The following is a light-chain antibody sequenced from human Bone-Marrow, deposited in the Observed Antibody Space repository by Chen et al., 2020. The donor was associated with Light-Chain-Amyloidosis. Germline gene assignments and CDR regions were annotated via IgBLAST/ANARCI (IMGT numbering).Light chain of an antibody. CDR2: GSS. J-gene: IGKJ4*01. V-gene: IGKV3-20*01. Sequence: EIVLTQSPGTLSLSPGEGANLSCRASQTISINYLTWYQQNFGQSPRLLIYGSSSRATGIPDRFTGSGSGTDFPLTINRLEPEDFAMYYCQQYGTSPLTFGGGTKVEIK. CDR1: QTISINY. CDR3: QQYGTSPLT.